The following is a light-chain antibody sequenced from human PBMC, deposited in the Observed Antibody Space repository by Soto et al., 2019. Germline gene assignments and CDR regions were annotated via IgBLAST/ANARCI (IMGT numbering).Light chain of an antibody. CDR2: YAS. CDR1: QSVSSN. J-gene: IGKJ5*01. CDR3: QQYNNWLS. V-gene: IGKV3-15*01. Sequence: EVVMTQSPAILSVSPGERATLSCRASQSVSSNLAWYQQKPGQAPRLLISYASSRATGIPARFSGSGSGTDFTLTISSLQSEDYAVYYCQQYNNWLSFGQGTRLEIK.